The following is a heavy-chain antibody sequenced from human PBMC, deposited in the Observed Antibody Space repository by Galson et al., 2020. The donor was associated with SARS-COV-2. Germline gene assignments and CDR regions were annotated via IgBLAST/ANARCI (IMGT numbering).Heavy chain of an antibody. Sequence: SQTLSLTCAVHNGSFSGYYWSWVRQPPEKGLEWIGEINHSGSTNYSPSLKSRVTISVDTSRNQFSLNLSSVTAADTAVYYCARVPRCRPSCYFYFCAMDVWGKGAAVTVSS. D-gene: IGHD2-15*01. V-gene: IGHV4-34*01. J-gene: IGHJ6*04. CDR3: ARVPRCRPSCYFYFCAMDV. CDR1: NGSFSGYY. CDR2: INHSGST.